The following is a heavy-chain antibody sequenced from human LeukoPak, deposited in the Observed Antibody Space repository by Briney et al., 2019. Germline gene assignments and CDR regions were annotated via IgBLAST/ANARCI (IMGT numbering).Heavy chain of an antibody. CDR2: IYYRGTT. D-gene: IGHD1-1*01. J-gene: IGHJ4*02. CDR3: ARGPPRTGRERYFDY. Sequence: WIRQPPGKGLEWIGYIYYRGTTNYNPSLNSRVTISLDSSKNQFSLKLSSVTAADTAVYYCARGPPRTGRERYFDYWGQGTLVSVSS. V-gene: IGHV4-59*01.